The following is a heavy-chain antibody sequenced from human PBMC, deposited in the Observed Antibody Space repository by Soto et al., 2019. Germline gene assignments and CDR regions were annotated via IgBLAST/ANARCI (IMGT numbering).Heavy chain of an antibody. Sequence: QVQLVQSGAEVRKSGASVKLSCQTSGYPFNSYHMHWVRQAPGQGLEWMGVINPTEGRTRYSQKFQDRVTMTRDTSTSTVYMELSSLRSEDTAMYFCARCREISCGYNWFDPWGQGTRVTVSS. J-gene: IGHJ5*02. D-gene: IGHD6-19*01. V-gene: IGHV1-46*02. CDR2: INPTEGRT. CDR3: ARCREISCGYNWFDP. CDR1: GYPFNSYH.